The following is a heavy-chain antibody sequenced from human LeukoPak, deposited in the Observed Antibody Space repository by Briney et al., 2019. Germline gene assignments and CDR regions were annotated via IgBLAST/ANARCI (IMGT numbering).Heavy chain of an antibody. CDR2: INSDGINT. CDR3: TREGMGTSFSAWFHP. V-gene: IGHV3-74*01. Sequence: PGGSLRLSCAASGFTFSNYWMHWVRQAPGKGLVWVSRINSDGINTSCADSVKGRFTISRDSSKNTMYLQMNSLRIEDTAVYYCTREGMGTSFSAWFHPWGQGTLVTVSS. D-gene: IGHD1-7*01. CDR1: GFTFSNYW. J-gene: IGHJ5*01.